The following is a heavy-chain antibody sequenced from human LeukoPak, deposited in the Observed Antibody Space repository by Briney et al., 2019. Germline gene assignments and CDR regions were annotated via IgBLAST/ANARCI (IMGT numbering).Heavy chain of an antibody. Sequence: SQTLSLTCAISGDSVSSNSAAWNWIRQSPSRGLEWLGRTYYRSKWYNDYAVSVKSRITINPDTSKNQFSLRLNSVTPEDTAVYYCARRATTERGHNYGLDYWGQGTLVTVSS. V-gene: IGHV6-1*01. CDR3: ARRATTERGHNYGLDY. D-gene: IGHD5-18*01. CDR1: GDSVSSNSAA. J-gene: IGHJ4*02. CDR2: TYYRSKWYN.